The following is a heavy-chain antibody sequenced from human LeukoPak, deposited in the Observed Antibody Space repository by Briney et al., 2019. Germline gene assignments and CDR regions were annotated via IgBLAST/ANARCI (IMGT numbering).Heavy chain of an antibody. CDR1: GFTFSSYG. CDR3: AKAKDSSGYYPYY. J-gene: IGHJ4*02. CDR2: ISYDGSNK. D-gene: IGHD3-22*01. V-gene: IGHV3-30*18. Sequence: GGYLRLSCAASGFTFSSYGMHWVRQAPGKGLEWVAVISYDGSNKYYADSVKGRFTISRDNSKNTLYLQMNSLRAEDTAVYYCAKAKDSSGYYPYYWGQGTLVAVSS.